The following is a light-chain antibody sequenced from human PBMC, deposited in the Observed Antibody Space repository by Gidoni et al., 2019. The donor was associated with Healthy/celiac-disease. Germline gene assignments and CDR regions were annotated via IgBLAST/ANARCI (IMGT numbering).Light chain of an antibody. Sequence: IVLTQSPVYLAVSLGERATINCKSSQSGLYSSNNKNDLAWYQQKPGQPPKLLIYWASTRESGVPDRFSGSGSGTDFTLTISSLQAEDVAVYYCQQYYSTPPTFXGXTKVEIK. V-gene: IGKV4-1*01. CDR3: QQYYSTPPT. J-gene: IGKJ4*02. CDR2: WAS. CDR1: QSGLYSSNNKND.